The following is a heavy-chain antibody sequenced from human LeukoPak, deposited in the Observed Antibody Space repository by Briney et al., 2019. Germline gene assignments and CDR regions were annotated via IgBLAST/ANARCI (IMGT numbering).Heavy chain of an antibody. Sequence: PGGSLRLSCAASGFTVSNNYMSWVRQAPGKGLEWVSVIYSGGSTYYADSVKGRFIISRDNYKSTLYLQMNSLRAEDTAVYYCVRVENSGSHYLFDLWGQGTLVTVSS. CDR3: VRVENSGSHYLFDL. J-gene: IGHJ4*02. D-gene: IGHD1-26*01. V-gene: IGHV3-53*01. CDR2: IYSGGST. CDR1: GFTVSNNY.